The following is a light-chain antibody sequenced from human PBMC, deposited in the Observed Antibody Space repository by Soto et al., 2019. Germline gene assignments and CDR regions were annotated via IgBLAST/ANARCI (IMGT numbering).Light chain of an antibody. CDR3: QQYENYWT. Sequence: DIQMTQSPPTLSASVGSRFPITCRASQSIANWLAWYQHKPGKAPKLLIYEASSLESGVPSRFSGSGSGTEFTLTINSLQPEDFAFYYCQQYENYWTFGQGTKVDIK. J-gene: IGKJ1*01. CDR2: EAS. CDR1: QSIANW. V-gene: IGKV1-5*01.